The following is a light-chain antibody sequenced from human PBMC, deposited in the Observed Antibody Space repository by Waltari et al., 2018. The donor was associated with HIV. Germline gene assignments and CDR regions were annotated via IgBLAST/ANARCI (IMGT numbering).Light chain of an antibody. J-gene: IGLJ3*02. V-gene: IGLV1-47*03. CDR1: SSNIGINY. Sequence: QSVLTQPPSASGTPGQRVTSSCSGRSSNIGINYIYWYQQLPGTAPKLLIFRNYQRPSGVPDRFSGSKSGTSASLAISGLWSEDEADYYCAAWDDSLSGVVFGEGTKLTVL. CDR2: RNY. CDR3: AAWDDSLSGVV.